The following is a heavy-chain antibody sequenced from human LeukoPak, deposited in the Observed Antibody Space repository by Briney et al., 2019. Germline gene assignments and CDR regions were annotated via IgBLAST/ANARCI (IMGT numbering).Heavy chain of an antibody. CDR2: ISYDGSNK. Sequence: GSLRPSCAASGFTFSSYAMHWVRQAPGKGLEWVAVISYDGSNKYYADSVKGRFTISRDNSKNTLYLQMNSLRAEDTAVYYCARAKRGSYDYWGQGTLVTVSS. V-gene: IGHV3-30*01. CDR3: ARAKRGSYDY. CDR1: GFTFSSYA. J-gene: IGHJ4*02. D-gene: IGHD1-26*01.